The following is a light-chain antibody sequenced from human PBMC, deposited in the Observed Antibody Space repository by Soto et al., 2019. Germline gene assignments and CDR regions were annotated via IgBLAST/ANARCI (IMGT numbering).Light chain of an antibody. CDR2: SSE. CDR3: QQRSNGFT. J-gene: IGKJ3*01. CDR1: QIVNIY. V-gene: IGKV3-11*01. Sequence: SPVAVSVYKEERATIYFRASQIVNIYLAWYQQKPGQAPRLLMYSSEHRPGGIPGRFSGSGSGTDFTLTISSLEAEDFAVYYCQQRSNGFTFGHGTKVDIK.